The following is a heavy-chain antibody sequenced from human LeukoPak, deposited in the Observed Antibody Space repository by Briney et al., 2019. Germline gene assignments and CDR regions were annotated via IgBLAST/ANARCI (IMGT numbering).Heavy chain of an antibody. CDR1: GFTFSSYN. V-gene: IGHV3-21*04. CDR2: ITSGSSYI. CDR3: AKDPKSLYSSSWYGY. Sequence: GGSLRLSCAASGFTFSSYNMNWVRQAPGKGLEWVSSITSGSSYIYYADSVKGRFTISRDNAKNSLYLQMNSLRAEDTAVYYCAKDPKSLYSSSWYGYWGQGTLVTVSS. D-gene: IGHD6-13*01. J-gene: IGHJ4*02.